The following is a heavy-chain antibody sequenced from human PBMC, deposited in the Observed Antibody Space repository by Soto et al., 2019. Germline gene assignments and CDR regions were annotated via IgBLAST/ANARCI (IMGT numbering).Heavy chain of an antibody. CDR1: GYTFTSYG. Sequence: QVQLVQSGAEVKKPGASVKVSCKASGYTFTSYGISWVRQAPGQGLEWMGWISAYNGNTNYAQKLQGRVTMTTNPSTSTAYMELRSLRSDDTAVYYCARIMVRGVPRYNWFDPWGQGTLVTVSS. V-gene: IGHV1-18*01. J-gene: IGHJ5*02. CDR2: ISAYNGNT. D-gene: IGHD3-10*01. CDR3: ARIMVRGVPRYNWFDP.